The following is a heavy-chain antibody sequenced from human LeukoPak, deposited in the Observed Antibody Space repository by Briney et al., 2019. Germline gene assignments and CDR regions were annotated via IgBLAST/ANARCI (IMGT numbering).Heavy chain of an antibody. CDR1: GFIFRSYW. J-gene: IGHJ4*02. V-gene: IGHV3-7*01. CDR2: IKQDGSEK. D-gene: IGHD3-9*01. CDR3: GREQRGTLTGYYVDY. Sequence: RGGSLRLSCAASGFIFRSYWMSWVRQAPGKALEWVANIKQDGSEKYYVDSVKGRFTISRDNSNNALYLQMNSLRAEDTAVYYCGREQRGTLTGYYVDYWGQGALVTVSS.